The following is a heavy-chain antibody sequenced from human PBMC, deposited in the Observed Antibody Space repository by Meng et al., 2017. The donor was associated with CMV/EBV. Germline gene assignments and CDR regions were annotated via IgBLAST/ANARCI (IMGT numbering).Heavy chain of an antibody. Sequence: ESGPGLVKPSETLSLTCTVSGGSISSYYWSWIRKPAGKGLEWIGRIYTSGSTNYNPYLKSRVTMSVDTSKNQFSLKLSSVTAADTAVYYCAREIVVVPAAIDNWFDPWGQEPLVPVSS. V-gene: IGHV4-4*07. CDR1: GGSISSYY. J-gene: IGHJ5*02. CDR3: AREIVVVPAAIDNWFDP. D-gene: IGHD2-2*02. CDR2: IYTSGST.